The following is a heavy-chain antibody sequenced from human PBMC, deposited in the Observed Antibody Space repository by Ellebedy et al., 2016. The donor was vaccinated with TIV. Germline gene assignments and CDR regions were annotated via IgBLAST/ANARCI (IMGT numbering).Heavy chain of an antibody. Sequence: MPSETLSLTCTVSGGSISSYYWSRIRQPPGKGLEWIGYIYYSGSTNYNPSLKSRVTISVDTSKNQFSLKLSSVTAADTAVYYCARCITMVRGALDWFDPWGQGTLVTVSS. CDR1: GGSISSYY. CDR3: ARCITMVRGALDWFDP. CDR2: IYYSGST. J-gene: IGHJ5*02. V-gene: IGHV4-59*01. D-gene: IGHD3-10*01.